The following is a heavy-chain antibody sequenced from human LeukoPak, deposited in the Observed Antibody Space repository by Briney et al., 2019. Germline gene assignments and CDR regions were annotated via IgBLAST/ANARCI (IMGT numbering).Heavy chain of an antibody. CDR2: IYYSGST. J-gene: IGHJ3*02. V-gene: IGHV4-59*01. D-gene: IGHD6-19*01. CDR3: ARGQAGRDAFDI. Sequence: SETLSLTCTVSGGSISSYYWRWIRQPPGKGLEWIGYIYYSGSTNYNPSLKSRVTISVDTSKNQFSLKLSSVTAADTAVYYCARGQAGRDAFDIWGQGTMVTVSS. CDR1: GGSISSYY.